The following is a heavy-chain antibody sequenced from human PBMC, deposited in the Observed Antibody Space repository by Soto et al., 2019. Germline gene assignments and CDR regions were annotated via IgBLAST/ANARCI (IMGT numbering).Heavy chain of an antibody. Sequence: LSLKCTVAGDSITSGGHYYSWLRQHPGKGLEWIGYIYYSGSTYYNPSLKSRVTISVDTSKNQFSLKLSSVTAADTAVYYCARDHSSSGGFDYWGQGTLVTVSS. J-gene: IGHJ4*02. V-gene: IGHV4-31*03. CDR3: ARDHSSSGGFDY. CDR1: GDSITSGGHY. CDR2: IYYSGST. D-gene: IGHD6-13*01.